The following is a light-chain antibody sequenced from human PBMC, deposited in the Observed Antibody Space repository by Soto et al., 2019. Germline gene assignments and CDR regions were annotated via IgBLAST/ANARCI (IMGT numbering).Light chain of an antibody. J-gene: IGLJ3*02. CDR3: AAWDDSLNAWV. Sequence: QSVLTQPPSASTTPGQRVTIFCSGGSSNNGSKYVYWYQQLPGAAPKLLIYWDDQRPSCVPDGFSGPKAGTSASLAIGGLRAEDEDDYYCAAWDDSLNAWVFGGGTKLTVL. CDR2: WDD. V-gene: IGLV1-47*01. CDR1: SSNNGSKY.